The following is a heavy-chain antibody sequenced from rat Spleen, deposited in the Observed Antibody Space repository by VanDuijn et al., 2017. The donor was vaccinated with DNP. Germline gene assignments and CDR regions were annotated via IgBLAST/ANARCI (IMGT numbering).Heavy chain of an antibody. J-gene: IGHJ2*01. CDR3: ARWSRYFDY. Sequence: EVQLQESGPGLVKPSQSLSLTCSVTGHPITSNYWGWIRKFPGNKMEWMGYISYSGSTSYNPSLKSRFSITRDTSKNQFFLQLNSVTTEDTATYYCARWSRYFDYWGQGVMVTVSS. V-gene: IGHV3-1*01. CDR1: GHPITSNY. CDR2: ISYSGST.